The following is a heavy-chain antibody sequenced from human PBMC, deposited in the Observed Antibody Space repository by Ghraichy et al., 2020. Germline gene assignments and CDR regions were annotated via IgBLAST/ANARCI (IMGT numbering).Heavy chain of an antibody. V-gene: IGHV3-30*02. Sequence: GGSLRLSCAASGFTFSNFGYHWVRQAPGKGLEWLAFVRNDGNNKQYADSVKGRFTISKDNSKNTVHLQMNSLRPEDTAVYYCAKWGYISSWYVLDYWGQGALVTVSS. CDR3: AKWGYISSWYVLDY. D-gene: IGHD6-13*01. CDR1: GFTFSNFG. J-gene: IGHJ4*02. CDR2: VRNDGNNK.